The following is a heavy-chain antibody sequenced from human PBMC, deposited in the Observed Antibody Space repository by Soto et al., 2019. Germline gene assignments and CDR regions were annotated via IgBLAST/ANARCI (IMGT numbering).Heavy chain of an antibody. V-gene: IGHV1-3*01. J-gene: IGHJ6*02. CDR2: INAGNGNT. CDR1: GYTFTSYS. D-gene: IGHD2-8*01. CDR3: ARGVYYYDGMDV. Sequence: ASVKVSCKASGYTFTSYSMHWVLQAPGQRLEWMGWINAGNGNTKYSQKFQGRVTITRDTSASTAYMELSSLRSEDTAVYYCARGVYYYDGMDVWGQGTTVTVSS.